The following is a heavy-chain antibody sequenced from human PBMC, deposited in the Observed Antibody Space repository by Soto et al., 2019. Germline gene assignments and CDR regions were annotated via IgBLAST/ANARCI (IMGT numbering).Heavy chain of an antibody. D-gene: IGHD3-3*01. CDR3: ARDMEYTLWNGYYDH. V-gene: IGHV1-8*01. J-gene: IGHJ4*02. CDR2: MNPNSGNT. CDR1: GYTFTSYD. Sequence: GASVKVSCKASGYTFTSYDINWVRQATGQGLEWMGWMNPNSGNTGYAQKFQGRATMTRNTSISTAYMELSSLRSEDTALYYCARDMEYTLWNGYYDHWSQGTLVTVSS.